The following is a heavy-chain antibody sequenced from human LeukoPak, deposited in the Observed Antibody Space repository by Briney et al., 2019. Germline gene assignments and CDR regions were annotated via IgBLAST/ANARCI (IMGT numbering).Heavy chain of an antibody. J-gene: IGHJ4*02. CDR2: IILDIGDT. Sequence: AALKVSCKDSGYSLIDDYMCCVRQAPGQRRGWMGWIILDIGDTLYAQTLQGTVSTTRDTTTNTAYIDESTLTSDDTPVYYCARMGSAIDYWGQGTLGTVSS. V-gene: IGHV1-2*02. CDR1: GYSLIDDY. CDR3: ARMGSAIDY. D-gene: IGHD1-26*01.